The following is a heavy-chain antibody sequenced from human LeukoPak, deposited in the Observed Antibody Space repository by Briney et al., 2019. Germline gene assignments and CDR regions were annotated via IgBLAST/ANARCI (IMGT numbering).Heavy chain of an antibody. CDR1: GGSITSYY. CDR3: AATTLNWFDP. Sequence: SETLSLTCTVSGGSITSYYWSWIRQPPGKGLEWIGYIYYSGSTNYNPSLKSRVTISVDTSKNQSSLKLSSVTAADTAVYYCAATTLNWFDPWGQGTLVTVSS. J-gene: IGHJ5*02. CDR2: IYYSGST. V-gene: IGHV4-59*08. D-gene: IGHD1/OR15-1a*01.